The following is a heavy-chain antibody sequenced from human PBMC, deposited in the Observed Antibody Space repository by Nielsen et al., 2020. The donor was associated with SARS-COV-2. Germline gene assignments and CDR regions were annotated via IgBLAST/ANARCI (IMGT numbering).Heavy chain of an antibody. J-gene: IGHJ4*02. Sequence: SETLSLTCTVSGGSISSGDYYWSWIRQPPGKGLEWIGYIYYSGSTYYNPSLKSRVTISVDTSKNQFSLKVSSVTAADTAVYYCARFPGIYGVNTPYFDNWGQGTLVTVSS. CDR3: ARFPGIYGVNTPYFDN. CDR2: IYYSGST. CDR1: GGSISSGDYY. D-gene: IGHD4-11*01. V-gene: IGHV4-30-4*01.